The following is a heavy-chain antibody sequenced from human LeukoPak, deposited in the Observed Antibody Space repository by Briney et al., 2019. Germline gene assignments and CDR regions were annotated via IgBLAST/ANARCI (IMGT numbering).Heavy chain of an antibody. CDR3: ARDFYGGNSLYYFDY. D-gene: IGHD4-23*01. Sequence: GASVKVSCKASGYTFTGYYMHWVRQAPGQGLEWMGWINPNSGGTNYAQKFQGRVTMTRDTSISTAYMELRRLRSDDTAVYYCARDFYGGNSLYYFDYWGQRTLVTVS. CDR1: GYTFTGYY. J-gene: IGHJ4*02. V-gene: IGHV1-2*02. CDR2: INPNSGGT.